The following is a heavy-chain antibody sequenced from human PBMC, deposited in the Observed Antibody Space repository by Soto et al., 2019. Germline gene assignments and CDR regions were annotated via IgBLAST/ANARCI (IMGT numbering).Heavy chain of an antibody. CDR2: TRNKANSYTT. Sequence: EVQLVESGGGLVQPGGSLRLSCAASGFTFSDHYMDWVRQAPGKGLEWVGRTRNKANSYTTEYAASVKGRFTISRDDSTNSLYLQMNSLKTEDTAVYYCASMGGSYSGVDYWGQGTLVAVSS. V-gene: IGHV3-72*01. D-gene: IGHD1-26*01. CDR1: GFTFSDHY. J-gene: IGHJ4*02. CDR3: ASMGGSYSGVDY.